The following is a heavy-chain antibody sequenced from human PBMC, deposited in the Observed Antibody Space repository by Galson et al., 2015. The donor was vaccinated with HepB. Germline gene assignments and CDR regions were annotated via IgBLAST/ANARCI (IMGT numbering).Heavy chain of an antibody. D-gene: IGHD6-13*01. V-gene: IGHV1-3*01. CDR2: INAGNGNT. J-gene: IGHJ5*02. CDR1: GYTFTSYA. Sequence: SVKVSCKASGYTFTSYAMHWVRQAPGQRLEWMGWINAGNGNTKYSQKFQGRVTITRDTSASTAYMELSSLRSEDTAVYYCARQMGIAAAGRRGFDPWGQGTLVTVSS. CDR3: ARQMGIAAAGRRGFDP.